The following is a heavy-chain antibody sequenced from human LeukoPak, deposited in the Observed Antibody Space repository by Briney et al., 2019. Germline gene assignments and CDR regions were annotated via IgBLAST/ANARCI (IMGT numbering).Heavy chain of an antibody. Sequence: GGSLRLSCAASGFTFSSYAMNWVRQAPGKGLEWVSAITGSGGSTLYAGSVKGRFTISRDNSKNTLYLQMNSLRAEDTAVYYCAKDPRKWDSSGLNWDQGTLVTVSS. V-gene: IGHV3-23*01. J-gene: IGHJ4*02. D-gene: IGHD6-25*01. CDR3: AKDPRKWDSSGLN. CDR1: GFTFSSYA. CDR2: ITGSGGST.